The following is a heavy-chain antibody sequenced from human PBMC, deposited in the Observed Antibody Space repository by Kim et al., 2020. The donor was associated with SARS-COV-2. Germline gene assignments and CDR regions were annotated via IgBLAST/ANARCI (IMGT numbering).Heavy chain of an antibody. D-gene: IGHD2-15*01. CDR1: GGSISSSNW. Sequence: SETLSLTCAVSGGSISSSNWWSWVRQPPGKGLEWIGEIYHSGSTNYNPSLKSRVTISVDKSKNQFSLKLSSVTAADTAVYYCARVVLVADHDYGMDVWGQGTTVTVSS. V-gene: IGHV4-4*02. CDR3: ARVVLVADHDYGMDV. J-gene: IGHJ6*02. CDR2: IYHSGST.